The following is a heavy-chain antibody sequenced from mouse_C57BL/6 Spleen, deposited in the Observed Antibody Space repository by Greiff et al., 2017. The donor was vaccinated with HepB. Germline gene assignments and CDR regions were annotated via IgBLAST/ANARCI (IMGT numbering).Heavy chain of an antibody. CDR3: ARKGLGYYFDY. V-gene: IGHV1-81*01. CDR1: GYTFTSYG. D-gene: IGHD3-1*01. Sequence: VQLQQSGAELARPGASVKLSCKASGYTFTSYGISWVKQRTVQGLEWIGEIYPRSGNTYYNEKFKGKATLTADKSSSTAYMELRSLTSEDSAVYFCARKGLGYYFDYWGQGTTLTVSS. CDR2: IYPRSGNT. J-gene: IGHJ2*01.